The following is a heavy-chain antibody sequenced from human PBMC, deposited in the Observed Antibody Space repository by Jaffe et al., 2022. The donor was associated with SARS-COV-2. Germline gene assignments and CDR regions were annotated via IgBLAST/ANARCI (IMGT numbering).Heavy chain of an antibody. CDR2: IKQEGSEE. Sequence: EVQLVESGGGLVQPGGSLRLSCVASGFTFSNYWMNWVRQTPGKGLEWVANIKQEGSEENYVDSVKGRFTISRDNAKNSLYLQMNSLRAEDTAVYYCARDQYGFGELHSNFDYWGQGTQVTVSS. J-gene: IGHJ4*02. CDR1: GFTFSNYW. V-gene: IGHV3-7*01. CDR3: ARDQYGFGELHSNFDY. D-gene: IGHD3-10*01.